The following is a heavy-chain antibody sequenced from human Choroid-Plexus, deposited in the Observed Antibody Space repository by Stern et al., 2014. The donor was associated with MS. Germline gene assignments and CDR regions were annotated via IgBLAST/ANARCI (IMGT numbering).Heavy chain of an antibody. V-gene: IGHV1-2*02. J-gene: IGHJ6*02. CDR2: INPNTGGT. Sequence: VQLVESRAEVKKPGASVKVSCKTSGYIFTGYYIPWVRQAPGQGLEWMAWINPNTGGTKYAQKFQGRVTMSRDTSISTAYVELSSLTSDDTAVYYCARDQRGITIFGVVTDYYYLGMDVWGQGTTVTVSS. D-gene: IGHD3-3*01. CDR3: ARDQRGITIFGVVTDYYYLGMDV. CDR1: GYIFTGYY.